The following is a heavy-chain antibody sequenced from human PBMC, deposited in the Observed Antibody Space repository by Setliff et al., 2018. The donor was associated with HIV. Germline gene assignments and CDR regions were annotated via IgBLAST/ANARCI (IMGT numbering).Heavy chain of an antibody. CDR2: IKSKTDGGTT. D-gene: IGHD6-19*01. CDR1: GFTFSNAW. V-gene: IGHV3-15*01. Sequence: PGGSLRLSCAASGFTFSNAWMSWVRQAPGKGLEWVGRIKSKTDGGTTDYAAPVKGRFTISRDDSKNTLYLQMNSLKTEDTAVYYCTRMVPPRSNRFSSGWFDYWGQGTVVTVSS. J-gene: IGHJ4*02. CDR3: TRMVPPRSNRFSSGWFDY.